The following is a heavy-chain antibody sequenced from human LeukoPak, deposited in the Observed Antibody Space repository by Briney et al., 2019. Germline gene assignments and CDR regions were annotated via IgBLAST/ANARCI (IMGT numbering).Heavy chain of an antibody. Sequence: GESLKISRKASGNSFTSNLISLVRQMPGKGLEWMGRIDLSDSYTNYSPSFQGHVTISADKSISTAYLQWSSLKASDTAMYYCARISYYGSGSFRYWGQGTLVTVSS. CDR2: IDLSDSYT. V-gene: IGHV5-10-1*01. D-gene: IGHD3-10*01. J-gene: IGHJ4*02. CDR1: GNSFTSNL. CDR3: ARISYYGSGSFRY.